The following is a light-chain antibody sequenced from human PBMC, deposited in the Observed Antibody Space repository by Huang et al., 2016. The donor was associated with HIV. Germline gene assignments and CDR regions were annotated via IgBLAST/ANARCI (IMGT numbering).Light chain of an antibody. CDR2: ATS. Sequence: EIVLPKSPATLSFSPGERVTPSCRANQFVSGSYLAWYQQRPGRAPRLLMYATSTRAAGIPDRFSGSGSGTDFTLSISRLEPEDFAVYYCQQYSNSPGYTFGQGTRLEIK. V-gene: IGKV3-20*01. CDR3: QQYSNSPGYT. J-gene: IGKJ2*01. CDR1: QFVSGSY.